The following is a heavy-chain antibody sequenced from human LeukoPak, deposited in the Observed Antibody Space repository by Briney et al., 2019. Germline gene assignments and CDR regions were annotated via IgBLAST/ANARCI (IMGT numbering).Heavy chain of an antibody. CDR3: ARGSYYYDSTRPFDY. J-gene: IGHJ4*02. V-gene: IGHV3-48*01. Sequence: PGGSLRLSCAASGFTFSSYSMIWVRQAPGKGLEWVSYIISSSTTIYYADSVKGRFTISRDNSKNTLYLQMNSLRAEDTAVYYCARGSYYYDSTRPFDYWGQGTLVTVSS. CDR1: GFTFSSYS. CDR2: IISSSTTI. D-gene: IGHD3-22*01.